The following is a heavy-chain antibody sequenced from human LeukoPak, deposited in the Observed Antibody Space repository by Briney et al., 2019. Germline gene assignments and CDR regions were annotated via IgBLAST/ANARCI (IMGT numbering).Heavy chain of an antibody. CDR3: ARADYYFDY. V-gene: IGHV4-59*12. CDR1: GGSISPYY. CDR2: VSYTGSA. J-gene: IGHJ4*02. Sequence: PSETLSLTCTVSGGSISPYYWSWIRQPPGKGLEWIGYVSYTGSANYSPSLKGRVTISLDTSKNQFSLSLTSVTAADTAVYYCARADYYFDYWGQGTLVTVSS.